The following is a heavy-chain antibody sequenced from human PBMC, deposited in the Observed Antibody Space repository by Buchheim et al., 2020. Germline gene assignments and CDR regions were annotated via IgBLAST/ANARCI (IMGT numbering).Heavy chain of an antibody. CDR1: GFTFSSYA. J-gene: IGHJ6*02. CDR2: ISYDGSNK. V-gene: IGHV3-30*04. CDR3: AREDGYYPEYYYYYYGMDV. D-gene: IGHD3-22*01. Sequence: QVQLVESGGGVVQPGRSLRLSCAASGFTFSSYAMHWVRQAPGKGLEWVAVISYDGSNKYYADSVKGRFTISRDNSKNTLYLQMYSLRAEDTAVYYCAREDGYYPEYYYYYYGMDVWGQGTT.